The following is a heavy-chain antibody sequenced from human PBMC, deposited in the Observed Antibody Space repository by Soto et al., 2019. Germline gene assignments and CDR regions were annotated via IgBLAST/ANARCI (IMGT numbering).Heavy chain of an antibody. CDR1: GGSISSYY. CDR3: ARVRFLEWLYMNNWFDP. V-gene: IGHV4-59*01. CDR2: IYYSGST. Sequence: PSETLSLTCTVSGGSISSYYWSWIRQPPGKGLEWIGYIYYSGSTNYNPSLKSRVTISVDTSKNQFSLKLSSVTAADTAVYYCARVRFLEWLYMNNWFDPWGQGTLVTVSS. J-gene: IGHJ5*02. D-gene: IGHD3-3*01.